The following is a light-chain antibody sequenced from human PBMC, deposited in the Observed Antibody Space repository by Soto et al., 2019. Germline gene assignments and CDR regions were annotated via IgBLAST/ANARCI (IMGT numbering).Light chain of an antibody. Sequence: DIQMTQSPSTLSASVGDRVTITCRASQSISTWLAWYQQKPGTAPELLIYKASTLESGVPSRFSGSRSGTEFTLTVSSLQPDDFATYYCQQYNDSFPYTFGQGTKVDIK. CDR3: QQYNDSFPYT. CDR2: KAS. J-gene: IGKJ2*01. CDR1: QSISTW. V-gene: IGKV1-5*03.